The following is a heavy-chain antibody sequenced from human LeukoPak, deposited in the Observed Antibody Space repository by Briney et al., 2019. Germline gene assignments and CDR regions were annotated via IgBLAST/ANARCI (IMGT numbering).Heavy chain of an antibody. V-gene: IGHV3-48*04. J-gene: IGHJ4*02. CDR1: GFTFSSYS. CDR2: ISASSTTI. CDR3: ARYNGNYLDY. D-gene: IGHD1-26*01. Sequence: PGGSLRLSCAASGFTFSSYSMNWVRQAPGRGLEWPSYISASSTTIYYPDSVKGRFTISRDNAEKSLYLQMNSLRAEDTAVYFCARYNGNYLDYWGQGTLVTVSS.